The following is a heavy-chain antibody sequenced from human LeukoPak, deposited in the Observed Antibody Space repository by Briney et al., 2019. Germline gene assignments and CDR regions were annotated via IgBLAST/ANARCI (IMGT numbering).Heavy chain of an antibody. J-gene: IGHJ4*02. V-gene: IGHV3-30-3*01. Sequence: PGGSLRLSCAASGFTFSSYAMHWVRQAPGKGLEWVAVISYDGSNKYYADSVKGRFTISRDNSKNTLYLQMNSLRAEDTAVYYCAKEFSYGANFDYWGQGTLVTVSS. CDR3: AKEFSYGANFDY. CDR1: GFTFSSYA. D-gene: IGHD4-17*01. CDR2: ISYDGSNK.